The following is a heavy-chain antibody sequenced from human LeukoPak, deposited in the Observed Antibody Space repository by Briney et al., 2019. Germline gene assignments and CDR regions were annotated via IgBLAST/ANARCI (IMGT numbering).Heavy chain of an antibody. D-gene: IGHD3-3*01. CDR3: ASLDLDFWSGYYKGDY. CDR1: GFTFSSYS. J-gene: IGHJ4*02. Sequence: GGSLRLSCAASGFTFSSYSMNWVRQAPGKGLEWGSSISSSSSYIYYADSVKGRFTISRDNAKNSLYLQMNSLRAEDTAVYYCASLDLDFWSGYYKGDYWGQGTLVTVSS. V-gene: IGHV3-21*01. CDR2: ISSSSSYI.